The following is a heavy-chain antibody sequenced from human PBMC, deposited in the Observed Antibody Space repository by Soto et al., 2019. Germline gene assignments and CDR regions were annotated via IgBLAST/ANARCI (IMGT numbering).Heavy chain of an antibody. J-gene: IGHJ3*02. Sequence: QVQLVQSGTEVKKPGASVKVSCKTSGYTFTNHGINWVRQAPGQGLEWMGWINPYNANTNYAQILQGRVTMTTVTSTTAPNMDLRSPTPADTAGHCWARDLVAGIWGDAFDIWDQGTVVSVSS. CDR3: ARDLVAGIWGDAFDI. D-gene: IGHD3-16*01. CDR1: GYTFTNHG. V-gene: IGHV1-18*04. CDR2: INPYNANT.